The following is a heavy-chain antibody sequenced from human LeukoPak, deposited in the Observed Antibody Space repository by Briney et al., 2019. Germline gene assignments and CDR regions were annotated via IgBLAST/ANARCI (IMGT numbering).Heavy chain of an antibody. Sequence: VKVSCKASGGTFSSYAISWVRQAPGQGLEWMGGIIPIFGTANYAQKFQGRVTITADKSTSTAYMELSSLRSEDTAVYYCARVYYYGSGTNWFDPWGQGTLVTVSS. V-gene: IGHV1-69*06. CDR1: GGTFSSYA. CDR2: IIPIFGTA. D-gene: IGHD3-10*01. CDR3: ARVYYYGSGTNWFDP. J-gene: IGHJ5*02.